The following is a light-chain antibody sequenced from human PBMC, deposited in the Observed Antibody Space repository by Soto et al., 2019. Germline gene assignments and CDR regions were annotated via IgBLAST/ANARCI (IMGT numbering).Light chain of an antibody. V-gene: IGKV3-20*01. J-gene: IGKJ5*01. CDR3: QQYGRSLIT. Sequence: EIVLTQSPGTLSLSPGERATLSCRASQSVSSSYLAWYQQKPGQAPRLLIYGASTRATGIPDRFSGSGSGTDFTLTIRRLEPEDFSVYYCQQYGRSLITFGQGTRLEI. CDR2: GAS. CDR1: QSVSSSY.